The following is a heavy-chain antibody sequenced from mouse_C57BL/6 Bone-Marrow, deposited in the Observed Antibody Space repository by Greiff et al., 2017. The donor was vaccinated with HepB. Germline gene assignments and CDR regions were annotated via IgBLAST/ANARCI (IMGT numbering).Heavy chain of an antibody. J-gene: IGHJ2*01. CDR3: TTGDYLFDY. V-gene: IGHV14-4*01. CDR1: GFNIKDDY. Sequence: EVQLVESGAELVRPGASVKLSCTASGFNIKDDYMPWVKQRPEQGLEWIGWIDPENGDTEYASKFQGKATITADTSSNTAYLQLSSLTSEDTAVYYCTTGDYLFDYWGQGTTLTVSS. CDR2: IDPENGDT. D-gene: IGHD5-5*01.